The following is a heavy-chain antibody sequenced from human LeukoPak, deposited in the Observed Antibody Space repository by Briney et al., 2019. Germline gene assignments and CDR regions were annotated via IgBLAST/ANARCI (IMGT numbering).Heavy chain of an antibody. CDR1: GFSFSTYD. Sequence: GGSLRLSCAGSGFSFSTYDMLWVRHAPGKGLEWVSAIGSGGDTYYAGSVKGRFTISRESANNSFYLQMNSLNAGDTAVYFCARAVAGTDEIDSWGQGTVVTVSS. V-gene: IGHV3-13*01. D-gene: IGHD6-19*01. CDR3: ARAVAGTDEIDS. CDR2: IGSGGDT. J-gene: IGHJ4*02.